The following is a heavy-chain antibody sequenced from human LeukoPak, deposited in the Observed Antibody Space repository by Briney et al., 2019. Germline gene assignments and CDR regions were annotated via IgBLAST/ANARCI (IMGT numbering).Heavy chain of an antibody. J-gene: IGHJ2*01. D-gene: IGHD2-21*02. Sequence: ASVKVSCKASGYTFTKYGLTWVRQAPGQGLEWMGWISTDKADTYYAQNYQGRVTMTIDTSTSTAYKELRSLTSDDTAVYYCVRDCASDCSIKGHYFFDLWGRGTLVTVSS. CDR1: GYTFTKYG. CDR3: VRDCASDCSIKGHYFFDL. CDR2: ISTDKADT. V-gene: IGHV1-18*01.